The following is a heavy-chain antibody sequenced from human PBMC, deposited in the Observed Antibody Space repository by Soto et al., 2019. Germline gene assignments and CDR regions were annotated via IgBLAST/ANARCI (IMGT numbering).Heavy chain of an antibody. Sequence: QVQVVQCGAQVKKPGSSVKVSYKASGGTFSSYTISWVRQAPGQGLEWMGRIIPILGIANYAQKFQGRVTITADKSTSTAYMELTSLRSEDTAVYYCARGGGIAAVGDHWGQGTLVTVSS. CDR2: IIPILGIA. CDR1: GGTFSSYT. V-gene: IGHV1-69*02. D-gene: IGHD6-13*01. J-gene: IGHJ4*02. CDR3: ARGGGIAAVGDH.